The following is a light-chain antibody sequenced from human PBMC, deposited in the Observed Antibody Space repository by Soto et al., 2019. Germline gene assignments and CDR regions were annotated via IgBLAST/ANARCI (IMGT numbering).Light chain of an antibody. CDR1: QSVSSD. CDR3: QQYNNWPPYT. CDR2: GAS. J-gene: IGKJ2*01. V-gene: IGKV3-15*01. Sequence: IVMTQAPATLSVSPGDRVTLSCRASQSVSSDLDCYQQRPGQAHRLLIYGASTRATGIPARVSCTGSGTEFTLTISSLQSEDFAIFYCQQYNNWPPYTFGQGTKLEIK.